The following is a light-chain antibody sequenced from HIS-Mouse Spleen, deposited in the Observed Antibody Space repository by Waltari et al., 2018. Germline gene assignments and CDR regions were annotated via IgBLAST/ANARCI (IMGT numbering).Light chain of an antibody. Sequence: GQSITISCTGTSSDAGSYNLVSWYQQHPGNAPKLMIYEGSKRPSGVSNRFSGSKSGNTASLTISGLQAEDEADYYCCSYAGSSTYWAFGGVTKLTVL. CDR2: EGS. J-gene: IGLJ3*02. CDR3: CSYAGSSTYWA. CDR1: SSDAGSYNL. V-gene: IGLV2-23*01.